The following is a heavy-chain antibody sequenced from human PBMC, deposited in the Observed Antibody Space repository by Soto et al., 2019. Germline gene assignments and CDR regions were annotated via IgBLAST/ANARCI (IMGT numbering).Heavy chain of an antibody. CDR1: GGTFRSYA. CDR3: ARDRRDCSGGSCYSGRYGMDV. Sequence: GGSLRLSCAASGGTFRSYAMSWVRQAPGKGLEWVSVISYDGSNKYYADSVKGRFTISRDNSKNTLYLQMNSLRAEDTAVYYCARDRRDCSGGSCYSGRYGMDVWGQGTTVTVSS. V-gene: IGHV3-30*03. J-gene: IGHJ6*02. D-gene: IGHD2-15*01. CDR2: ISYDGSNK.